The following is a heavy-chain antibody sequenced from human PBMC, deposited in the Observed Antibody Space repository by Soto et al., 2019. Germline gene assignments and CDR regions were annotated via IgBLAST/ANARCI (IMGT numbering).Heavy chain of an antibody. D-gene: IGHD3-22*01. V-gene: IGHV3-15*07. CDR1: GFTFSNAW. CDR2: IKSKTDGGTT. CDR3: TTTYYDSSGYYRTPYDAFDI. J-gene: IGHJ3*02. Sequence: PGGSLRLSCAASGFTFSNAWMNWVRQAPGKGLEWVGRIKSKTDGGTTDYAAPVKGRFTISRDDSKNTLYLQMNSLKTEDTAVYYCTTTYYDSSGYYRTPYDAFDIWGQGTMVTVS.